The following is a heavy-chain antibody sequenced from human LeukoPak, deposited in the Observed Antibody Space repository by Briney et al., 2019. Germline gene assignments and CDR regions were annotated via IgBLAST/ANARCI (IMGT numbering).Heavy chain of an antibody. V-gene: IGHV3-23*01. CDR2: ISGSGGST. CDR3: AKDPYSSSIGADAFDI. Sequence: PGGSLRLSCAASGFTFSSYAMSWVRQAPGKGLEWVSAISGSGGSTYYADSVKGRFTISRDNSKNTLYLQMNSLRAEDTAVYYCAKDPYSSSIGADAFDIWGQGTMVTVSS. J-gene: IGHJ3*02. D-gene: IGHD6-6*01. CDR1: GFTFSSYA.